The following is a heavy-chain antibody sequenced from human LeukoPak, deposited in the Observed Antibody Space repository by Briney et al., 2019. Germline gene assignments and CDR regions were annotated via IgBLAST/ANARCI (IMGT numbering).Heavy chain of an antibody. CDR1: GFTFSSYA. J-gene: IGHJ4*02. V-gene: IGHV3-30-3*01. CDR2: ISYDGSNK. Sequence: GRSLRLSCAASGFTFSSYAMHWVRQAPGKGLEWVAVISYDGSNKYYADSVKGRFTISRDNSKNTLYLQMNSLRAEDTAVYYCARDLNYRCYFDYWGQGTLVTVSS. D-gene: IGHD4-11*01. CDR3: ARDLNYRCYFDY.